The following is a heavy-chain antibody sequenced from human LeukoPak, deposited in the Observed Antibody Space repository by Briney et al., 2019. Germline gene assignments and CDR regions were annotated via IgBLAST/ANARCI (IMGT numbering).Heavy chain of an antibody. V-gene: IGHV3-74*01. CDR3: AKETGGSLDY. CDR2: IYSDGSRT. D-gene: IGHD1-14*01. CDR1: GFTLSSNW. Sequence: GGSLRLSCAGSGFTLSSNWMHWVRQGPGKGLVWVSRIYSDGSRTNYADSVKGRFTISRDKSKNTLYLQMNSLRAEDTAVYYCAKETGGSLDYWGQGTLVTVSS. J-gene: IGHJ4*02.